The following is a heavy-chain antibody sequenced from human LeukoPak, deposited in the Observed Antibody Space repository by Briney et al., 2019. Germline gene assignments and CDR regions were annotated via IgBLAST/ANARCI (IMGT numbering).Heavy chain of an antibody. V-gene: IGHV3-20*04. D-gene: IGHD3-9*01. CDR2: INWNGGST. J-gene: IGHJ6*03. Sequence: GGSLRLSCAASGFTFDDYGMSWVRQAPGKGLEWVSGINWNGGSTGYADSVKGRFTISRDNAKNSLYLQMNSLRAEDTALYYCARVLVPLPYDILTGYYNYYYYYYMDVWGKGTTVTVS. CDR3: ARVLVPLPYDILTGYYNYYYYYYMDV. CDR1: GFTFDDYG.